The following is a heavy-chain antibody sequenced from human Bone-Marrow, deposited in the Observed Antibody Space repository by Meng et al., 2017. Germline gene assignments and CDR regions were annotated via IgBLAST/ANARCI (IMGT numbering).Heavy chain of an antibody. CDR1: EFTFSIFW. CDR3: ARFTPFDY. J-gene: IGHJ4*02. V-gene: IGHV3-74*01. CDR2: INPDGTIT. Sequence: EFQLVGSGGVLVQPGGSLILSCIASEFTFSIFWMHWVRQAPGKGPMWVSRINPDGTITDYADSVKGRFTISRDNAKNTLYLQMNSLRAEDSAVYYCARFTPFDYWGPGTLVTVSS.